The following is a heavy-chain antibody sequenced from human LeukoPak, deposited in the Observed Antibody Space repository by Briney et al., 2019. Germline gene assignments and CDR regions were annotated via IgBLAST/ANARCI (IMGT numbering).Heavy chain of an antibody. D-gene: IGHD3-16*02. J-gene: IGHJ4*02. CDR3: AKGGPRVTFGGVIRPDPLEKIDY. CDR2: ISGSGGST. Sequence: PGRSLRLSCAASGFTFSSYAMSWVRQAPGKGLEWVSAISGSGGSTYYADSVKGRFTISRDNSKNTLYLQMNSLRAEDTAVYYCAKGGPRVTFGGVIRPDPLEKIDYWGQGTLVTVSS. CDR1: GFTFSSYA. V-gene: IGHV3-23*01.